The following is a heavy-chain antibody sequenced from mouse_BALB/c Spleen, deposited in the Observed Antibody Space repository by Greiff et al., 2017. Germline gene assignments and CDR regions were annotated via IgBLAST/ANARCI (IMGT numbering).Heavy chain of an antibody. J-gene: IGHJ2*01. CDR3: ASEGWGNYSDY. Sequence: QVQLQQSGAELMKPGASVKISCKATGYTFSSYWIEWVKQRPGHGLEWIGEILPGSGSTNYNEKFKGKATFTADTSSNTAYMQLSSLTSEDSAVYYCASEGWGNYSDYWGQVTTLTVSS. CDR1: GYTFSSYW. CDR2: ILPGSGST. D-gene: IGHD2-3*01. V-gene: IGHV1-9*01.